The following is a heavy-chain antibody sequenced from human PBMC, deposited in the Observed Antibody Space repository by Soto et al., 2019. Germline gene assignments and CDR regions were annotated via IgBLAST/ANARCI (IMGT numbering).Heavy chain of an antibody. D-gene: IGHD3-22*01. CDR3: AKGLYYYDSSGYRLFDY. J-gene: IGHJ4*02. CDR2: VSVSGGTT. CDR1: GFMFYDYA. Sequence: GGSLRLSCAASGFMFYDYAMSWVRQAPGKGLEWVSTVSVSGGTTYYADSLKGRFTISRDNSKKTVYLQMNRLRADDTAIYYCAKGLYYYDSSGYRLFDYWGQGTLVTVSS. V-gene: IGHV3-23*01.